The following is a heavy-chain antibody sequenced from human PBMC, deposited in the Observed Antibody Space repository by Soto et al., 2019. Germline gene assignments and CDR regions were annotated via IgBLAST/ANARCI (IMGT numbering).Heavy chain of an antibody. J-gene: IGHJ4*02. CDR2: INPNSGVT. Sequence: QVQLVQSGAEVKKPGASVKVSRKASGYTFTGNYMRWVRQAPGQGLEWMGWINPNSGVTNYAQKFQGWVTMTRDTSISTAYMEVRGLTSDDTAVYYCAREYISSWFDYWGQGTLVTVPS. V-gene: IGHV1-2*04. D-gene: IGHD6-13*01. CDR3: AREYISSWFDY. CDR1: GYTFTGNY.